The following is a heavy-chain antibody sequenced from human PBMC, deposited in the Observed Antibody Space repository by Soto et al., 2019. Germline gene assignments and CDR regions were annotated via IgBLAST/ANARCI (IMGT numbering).Heavy chain of an antibody. D-gene: IGHD3-3*01. V-gene: IGHV3-23*01. CDR2: ISSSGDGT. J-gene: IGHJ6*02. Sequence: PGGSLRRSCAASGFTFSTYAMTWVRQAPGKGLEWVSIISSSGDGTYYVDSVKGRFTISRDNSRNTLSLQMNSLRAEDTAVYYCAKNGDFWSWGMDVWGQGTTVTVSS. CDR3: AKNGDFWSWGMDV. CDR1: GFTFSTYA.